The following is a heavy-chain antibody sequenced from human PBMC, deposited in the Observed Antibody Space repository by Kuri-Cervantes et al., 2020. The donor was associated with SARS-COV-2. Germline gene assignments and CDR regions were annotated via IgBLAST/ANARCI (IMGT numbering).Heavy chain of an antibody. J-gene: IGHJ2*01. V-gene: IGHV3-30*04. D-gene: IGHD1-26*01. CDR2: ISYDRSNK. Sequence: GESLKISCAASGFTFSSYAMHWVRQAPGKGLEWVAVISYDRSNKYYADSVKGRFTISRDNSKNTLYLQMNSLRAEDTAVYYCASELLWYFDLWGRGTLVTVSS. CDR3: ASELLWYFDL. CDR1: GFTFSSYA.